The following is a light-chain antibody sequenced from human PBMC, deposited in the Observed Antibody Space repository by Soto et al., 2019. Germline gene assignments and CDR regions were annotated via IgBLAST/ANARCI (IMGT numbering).Light chain of an antibody. J-gene: IGLJ1*01. CDR2: GVK. CDR3: SSYTTSYFYV. Sequence: QSALTQPSSLSVSPGQSITISFTGSGRDIGAYNYVSWYQQHPGKAPKLLIYGVKNRPSGVSYRFSASKSAFTASLTISGLQAEDEAHYYCSSYTTSYFYVFGPGTKVTVL. CDR1: GRDIGAYNY. V-gene: IGLV2-14*01.